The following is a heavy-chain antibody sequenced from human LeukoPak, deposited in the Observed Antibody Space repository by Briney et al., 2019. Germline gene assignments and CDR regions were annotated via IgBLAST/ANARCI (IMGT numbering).Heavy chain of an antibody. CDR1: GFIVSGDF. D-gene: IGHD1-26*01. CDR3: AREGGRGRDSPWFDY. J-gene: IGHJ4*02. CDR2: IYSDGST. Sequence: GGPLRLSCAASGFIVSGDFMSWVRQAPGKGLEWVSVIYSDGSTYYADSVKGRFTISRDNSKNTLDLQMTGLRAEDTAVYYCAREGGRGRDSPWFDYWGQGTLVTVSS. V-gene: IGHV3-53*01.